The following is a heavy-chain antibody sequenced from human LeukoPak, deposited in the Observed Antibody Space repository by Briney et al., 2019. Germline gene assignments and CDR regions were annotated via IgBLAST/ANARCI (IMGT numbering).Heavy chain of an antibody. CDR1: GGSISSRSYY. Sequence: NTSETLSLTCTVSGGSISSRSYYWGWIRQPPGKGLEWIGKISDSGNTYYSPSLRSRVTISIDMSKNQFSLKLSSVTATDTAVYYCARGEKVPDYFDYWGQGTLVTVSS. V-gene: IGHV4-39*01. J-gene: IGHJ4*02. CDR3: ARGEKVPDYFDY. D-gene: IGHD3-16*01. CDR2: ISDSGNT.